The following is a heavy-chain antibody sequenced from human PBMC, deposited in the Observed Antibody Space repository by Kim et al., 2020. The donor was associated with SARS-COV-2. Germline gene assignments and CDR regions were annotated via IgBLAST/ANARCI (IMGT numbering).Heavy chain of an antibody. CDR1: GFTFSSYS. CDR2: ISSSGKTI. Sequence: GGSLRLSCAASGFTFSSYSMNWVRQAPGKGLEWISYISSSGKTIYADSVQGRFTISRDNAKNSLFLHMHSLRAEDTGVYYCARKLVTYYYGIGVWGQGTAVTVSS. D-gene: IGHD3-9*01. CDR3: ARKLVTYYYGIGV. V-gene: IGHV3-48*04. J-gene: IGHJ6*02.